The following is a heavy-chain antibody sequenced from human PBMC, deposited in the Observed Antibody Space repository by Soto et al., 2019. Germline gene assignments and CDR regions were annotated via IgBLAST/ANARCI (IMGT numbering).Heavy chain of an antibody. Sequence: ASVKVSCKASGYTYSRYGISWVRQAPGQGLEWMGWISAFNHDTNYVQKFQGRLTMATGTSTSTAFMELRSLTSDDTAVYYCARYPSNTSGNKLYLDYWGQGTLVTVSS. V-gene: IGHV1-18*04. CDR1: GYTYSRYG. D-gene: IGHD3-22*01. CDR2: ISAFNHDT. J-gene: IGHJ4*02. CDR3: ARYPSNTSGNKLYLDY.